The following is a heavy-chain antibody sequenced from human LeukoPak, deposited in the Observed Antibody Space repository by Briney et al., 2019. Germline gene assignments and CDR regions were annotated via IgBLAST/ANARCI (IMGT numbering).Heavy chain of an antibody. CDR1: GESFSGYY. CDR2: IHHSGST. D-gene: IGHD3-3*01. J-gene: IGHJ6*03. V-gene: IGHV4-34*01. Sequence: AETLSLTCAVYGESFSGYYWSWVRQPPGKGLEWIGEIHHSGSTNYNPSLKSRVTISVDTSKYQFSLKLGSGTAAYTAVYYCARSRVVKGRGYYMDVWGKGTTVTVSS. CDR3: ARSRVVKGRGYYMDV.